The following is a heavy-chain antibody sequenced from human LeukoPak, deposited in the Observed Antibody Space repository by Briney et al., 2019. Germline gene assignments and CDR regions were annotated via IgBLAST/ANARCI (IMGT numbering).Heavy chain of an antibody. Sequence: PEGSLRLSCAASGFTFSDAGMSWVRQAPGKGLEWVGHVKSKTDGGTTYYAAPVKGRFTISRHDSENTLYLHMNSLKTDDTAVYYCTTTVVAPSLSYYFFHVMDVWGQGTTVTVSS. V-gene: IGHV3-15*01. D-gene: IGHD4-23*01. J-gene: IGHJ6*02. CDR1: GFTFSDAG. CDR3: TTTVVAPSLSYYFFHVMDV. CDR2: VKSKTDGGTT.